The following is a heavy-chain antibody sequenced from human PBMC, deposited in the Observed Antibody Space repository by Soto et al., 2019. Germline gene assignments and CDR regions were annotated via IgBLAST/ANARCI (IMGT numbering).Heavy chain of an antibody. D-gene: IGHD4-4*01. CDR3: ARPLWRDDYNWGYFDL. CDR1: GFTFSSYA. CDR2: ISYDGSNK. Sequence: QVQLVESGGGVVQPGRSLRLSCAASGFTFSSYAMHWVRQAPGKGLEWVAVISYDGSNKYYADSVNGRFTISRDNSKNXLYLQMNSLRAEDTAVYYCARPLWRDDYNWGYFDLWGRGTLVTVSS. J-gene: IGHJ2*01. V-gene: IGHV3-30-3*01.